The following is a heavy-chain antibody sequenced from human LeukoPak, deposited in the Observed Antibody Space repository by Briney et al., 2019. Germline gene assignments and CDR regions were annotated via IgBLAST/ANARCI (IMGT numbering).Heavy chain of an antibody. V-gene: IGHV4-34*01. CDR1: GGSFTNQF. CDR2: INHNRVT. J-gene: IGHJ4*02. CDR3: AWHYVWGRFDS. Sequence: SETLSLTCGVSGGSFTNQFWTWIRQARGQGLEWIGDINHNRVTSYNPSLKSRVTISADTSNSLSLRSVTAADTAVYFCAWHYVWGRFDSWGQGTLVTVSS. D-gene: IGHD3-16*01.